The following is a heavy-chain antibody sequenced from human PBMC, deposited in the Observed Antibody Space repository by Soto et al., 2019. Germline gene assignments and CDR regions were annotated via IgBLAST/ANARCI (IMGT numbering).Heavy chain of an antibody. V-gene: IGHV2-70*11. Sequence: ASGPTLVNPAQTLTLTCAFFGFSLSTSGMCVGWIRQPPGKALEWLARIDWDDDQYYSTSLNTRLTISKDTSKNPVVLKMTNMDPVDTATYYCTRCSYSSGLDYWGQGTLVTVSS. CDR3: TRCSYSSGLDY. D-gene: IGHD6-25*01. CDR2: IDWDDDQ. J-gene: IGHJ4*02. CDR1: GFSLSTSGMC.